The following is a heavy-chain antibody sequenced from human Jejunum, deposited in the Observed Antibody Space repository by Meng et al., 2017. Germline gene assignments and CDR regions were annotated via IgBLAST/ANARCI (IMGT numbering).Heavy chain of an antibody. J-gene: IGHJ4*02. CDR2: ISHDGSDI. V-gene: IGHV3-30*04. CDR1: GFTFSSYA. CDR3: ARGIGSGSWCFDY. D-gene: IGHD6-13*01. Sequence: GGSLRLSCAASGFTFSSYAMHWVRQAPGKGLVWVALISHDGSDIHYADSVKGRFTISRDNSKNKLYLEINSLGAEDTAVYYCARGIGSGSWCFDYWGQGALVTVSS.